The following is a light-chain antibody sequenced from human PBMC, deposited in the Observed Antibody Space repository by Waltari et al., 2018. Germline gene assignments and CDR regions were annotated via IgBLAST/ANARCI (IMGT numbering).Light chain of an antibody. CDR1: NIGSKS. V-gene: IGLV3-9*01. Sequence: SYELTQPPSVSVAPGQTARISCEGNNIGSKSTQWYQQKPGQAPVLVIYQDSKRPSGIPERFSGSNSGNTATLTISGTQAMDEADYYCQAWDSSTYVVFGGGTKLTVL. J-gene: IGLJ2*01. CDR2: QDS. CDR3: QAWDSSTYVV.